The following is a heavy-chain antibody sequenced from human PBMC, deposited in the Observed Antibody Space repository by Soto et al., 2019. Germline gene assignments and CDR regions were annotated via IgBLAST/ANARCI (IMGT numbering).Heavy chain of an antibody. V-gene: IGHV1-18*01. CDR3: ARVTLYDSSAQGYYYGMDV. CDR2: ISAYNGNT. D-gene: IGHD3-22*01. Sequence: GASVKVSCKASGYTFTSYGISWVRQAPGQGLEWMGWISAYNGNTNYAQKLQGRVTMTTDTSTSTAYMELRSLRSDDTAVYYCARVTLYDSSAQGYYYGMDVWGQGTTVTVSS. CDR1: GYTFTSYG. J-gene: IGHJ6*02.